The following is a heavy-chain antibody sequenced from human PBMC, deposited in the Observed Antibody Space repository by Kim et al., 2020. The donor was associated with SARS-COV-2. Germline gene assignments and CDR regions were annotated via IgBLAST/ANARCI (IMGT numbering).Heavy chain of an antibody. V-gene: IGHV3-53*01. CDR2: INSGGGT. CDR1: GFTVSSNY. D-gene: IGHD2-21*01. CDR3: AGSRCFCGMDV. J-gene: IGHJ6*02. Sequence: GGSLRLSCAASGFTVSSNYMSWVRQAPGKGLEWVSVINSGGGTYYAASVKGGCTTSRDNSKNTLDFQINSLRAEETAVFYCAGSRCFCGMDVWGQGATVT.